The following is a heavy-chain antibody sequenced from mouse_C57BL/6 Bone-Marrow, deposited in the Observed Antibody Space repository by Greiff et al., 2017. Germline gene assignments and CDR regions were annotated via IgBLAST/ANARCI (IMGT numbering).Heavy chain of an antibody. J-gene: IGHJ1*03. CDR2: IDPSDSYT. CDR3: ARFLYDYDGGWYFDV. D-gene: IGHD2-4*01. CDR1: GYTFTSYW. Sequence: QVQLQQPGAELVMPGASVKLSCKASGYTFTSYWMHWVKQRPGQGLEWIGEIDPSDSYTNYNQKFKGKSTLTVDKSSSTAYMQLSSLTSEDSAVYYCARFLYDYDGGWYFDVWGTGTTVTVSS. V-gene: IGHV1-69*01.